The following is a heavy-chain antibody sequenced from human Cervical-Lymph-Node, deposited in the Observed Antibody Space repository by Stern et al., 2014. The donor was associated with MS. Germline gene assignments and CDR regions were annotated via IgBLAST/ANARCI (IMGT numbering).Heavy chain of an antibody. V-gene: IGHV1-69*02. Sequence: QVQLVQSAAEVRKPGSSVKVSCRASGGTFSSYSINWVRQAPGQRLEWMGRIIVKLGLPNYSQKFQGGLSITADKSTSTFYMEMTSLTSEDTAVYYCASREYSTVWPRGELWGQGTVVTVSS. J-gene: IGHJ4*02. CDR2: IIVKLGLP. CDR1: GGTFSSYS. D-gene: IGHD6-13*01. CDR3: ASREYSTVWPRGEL.